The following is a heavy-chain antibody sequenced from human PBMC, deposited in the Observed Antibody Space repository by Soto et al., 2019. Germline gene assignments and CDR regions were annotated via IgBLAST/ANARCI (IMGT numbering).Heavy chain of an antibody. D-gene: IGHD5-12*01. J-gene: IGHJ2*01. V-gene: IGHV4-59*01. CDR1: GGSISSYY. CDR2: IYYSGST. CDR3: ARDNVEWLRLRGDWYFDL. Sequence: QVQLQESGPGLVKPSETLSLTCTVSGGSISSYYWSWIRQPPGKGLEWIGYIYYSGSTNYNPSLKSRVTISVDTSKNQFSLKLSSVTAADTAVYYCARDNVEWLRLRGDWYFDLWGRGTLVTVSS.